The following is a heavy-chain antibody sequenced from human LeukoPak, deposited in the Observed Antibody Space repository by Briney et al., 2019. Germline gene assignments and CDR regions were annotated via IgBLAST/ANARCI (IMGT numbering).Heavy chain of an antibody. CDR3: ALAQGGILKGP. Sequence: GESLKISCKGSGYSFNTYWIAWVRQMPGKGLEWMGIVYPGDSDTTYSPSFQGHVTLSADKSISTAYLQWSSLKASDTAMYYCALAQGGILKGPWGQGTLVTVSS. CDR1: GYSFNTYW. J-gene: IGHJ5*02. D-gene: IGHD2-21*01. CDR2: VYPGDSDT. V-gene: IGHV5-51*01.